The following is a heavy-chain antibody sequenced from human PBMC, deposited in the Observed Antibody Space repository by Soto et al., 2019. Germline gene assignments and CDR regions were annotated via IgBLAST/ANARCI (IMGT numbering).Heavy chain of an antibody. CDR1: GFTFSSYA. V-gene: IGHV3-23*01. CDR2: ISGSGGST. D-gene: IGHD3-10*01. CDR3: AKDPPSPRGRVH. Sequence: PGRSLRLSCAASGFTFSSYAMSWVRQAPGKGLEWVSAISGSGGSTYYADSVKGRFTISRDNSKNTLYLQMNSLRAEDTAVYDFAKDPPSPRGRVHWGQGTLVTVAS. J-gene: IGHJ4*02.